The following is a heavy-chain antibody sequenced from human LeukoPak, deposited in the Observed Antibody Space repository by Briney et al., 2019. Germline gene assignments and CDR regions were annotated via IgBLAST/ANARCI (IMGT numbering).Heavy chain of an antibody. V-gene: IGHV3-53*01. D-gene: IGHD6-13*01. CDR2: ISVSGST. Sequence: PGGSLRLSCAASGFTVSSNYMSWVRQAPGKGLEWVSGISVSGSTYYAEPVKGRFTVSRDTSKNTLYLQMNSLRAEDTAVYYCAKGWSSSWSYFDYWGQGTLVPVSS. CDR1: GFTVSSNY. J-gene: IGHJ4*02. CDR3: AKGWSSSWSYFDY.